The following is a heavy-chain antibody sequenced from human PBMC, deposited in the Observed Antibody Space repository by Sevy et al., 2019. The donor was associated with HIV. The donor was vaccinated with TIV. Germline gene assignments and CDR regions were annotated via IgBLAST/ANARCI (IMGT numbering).Heavy chain of an antibody. Sequence: GESLKISCQGSGYSFTSHWIGWVRHMPGKGLEWMGIIFPDDSDTRYSPSFQGQVTFPPDKSINTAYLHWSRPKASDTAMYYCAASRSGYFDSSGYYISWGQGTLVTVSS. CDR3: AASRSGYFDSSGYYIS. D-gene: IGHD3-22*01. CDR2: IFPDDSDT. CDR1: GYSFTSHW. V-gene: IGHV5-51*01. J-gene: IGHJ4*02.